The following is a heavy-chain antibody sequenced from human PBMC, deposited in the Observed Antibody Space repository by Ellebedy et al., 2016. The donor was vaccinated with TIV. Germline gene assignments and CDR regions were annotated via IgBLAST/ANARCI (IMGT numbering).Heavy chain of an antibody. CDR2: IYPSDSHT. V-gene: IGHV5-51*01. D-gene: IGHD4-17*01. Sequence: GESLKISCQVSGYSFTSHWIGWVRQMPGKGLEWMGIIYPSDSHTRYSPSFQGQVTISADKSINTAYLQWSSLKASDTAMYYCARHVLDYDDYYPYYSYYYMDVWGKGTTVTVSS. CDR3: ARHVLDYDDYYPYYSYYYMDV. CDR1: GYSFTSHW. J-gene: IGHJ6*03.